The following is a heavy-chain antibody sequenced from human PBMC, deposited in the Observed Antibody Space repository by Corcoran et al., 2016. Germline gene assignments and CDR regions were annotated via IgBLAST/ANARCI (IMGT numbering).Heavy chain of an antibody. Sequence: EVQLVESGGGLVQPGGSLRLSCAASGFTFVGHWMTWVRQAPGKGLEWVANLKEDGSESYYVDSVRGRFTISRDNAKNSLFLQMNSLRAEDTAVYYGAREWAVAGRTYFDCWGQGTLVTVSS. CDR1: GFTFVGHW. V-gene: IGHV3-7*03. CDR3: AREWAVAGRTYFDC. J-gene: IGHJ4*02. CDR2: LKEDGSES. D-gene: IGHD1-1*01.